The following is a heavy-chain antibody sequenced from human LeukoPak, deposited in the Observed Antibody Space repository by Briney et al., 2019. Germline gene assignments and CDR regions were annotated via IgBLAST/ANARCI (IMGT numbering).Heavy chain of an antibody. V-gene: IGHV3-53*01. D-gene: IGHD1-26*01. J-gene: IGHJ4*02. CDR3: VRAYTTSGTYSEP. CDR2: IYKAGTT. Sequence: GGSLRVSCAVSGFIVSSNYMSWVRQAPGKGLEWVSVIYKAGTTYYADSARGRFTISRDNSENTVYLQMNSLRAEDTALYYCVRAYTTSGTYSEPWGQGTLVTVSS. CDR1: GFIVSSNY.